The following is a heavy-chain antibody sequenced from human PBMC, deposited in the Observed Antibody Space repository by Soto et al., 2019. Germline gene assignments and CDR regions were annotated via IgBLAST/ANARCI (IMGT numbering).Heavy chain of an antibody. CDR3: ARDSWSDNWNYVLDY. J-gene: IGHJ4*02. V-gene: IGHV3-33*01. Sequence: PGGSLRLSCAASGFTFSSYGMHWVRQAPGKGLEWVAVIWYDGSNKYYADSVKGRFTISRDNSKNTLYLQMNSLRAEDTAVYYCARDSWSDNWNYVLDYWGQGTLVTVSS. D-gene: IGHD1-7*01. CDR2: IWYDGSNK. CDR1: GFTFSSYG.